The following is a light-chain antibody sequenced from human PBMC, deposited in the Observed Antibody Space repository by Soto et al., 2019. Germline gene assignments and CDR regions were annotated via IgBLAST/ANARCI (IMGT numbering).Light chain of an antibody. J-gene: IGLJ1*01. CDR2: SNN. V-gene: IGLV1-40*01. CDR3: QSYDISLSGYV. CDR1: SSNIGAGYA. Sequence: QTVVTQPPSVSGAPGQRVTISCTGSSSNIGAGYAVHWYQQLPGTAPKLLVYSNNIRPSGVPDRFSGSDPGTSASLAITGLQAEDEADYYCQSYDISLSGYVFGTGTKLTVL.